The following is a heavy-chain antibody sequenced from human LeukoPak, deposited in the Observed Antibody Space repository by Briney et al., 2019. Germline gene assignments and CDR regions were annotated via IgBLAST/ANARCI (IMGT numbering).Heavy chain of an antibody. Sequence: ASVKVSCKSSGYTFTGYYMHWVRQAPGQGLGWMGWINPNSGGTNYAQNFQGRVTMTRDTSISTAYMELSRLRSDDTAVYYCARYYSNWFDPWGQGTLVTVSS. CDR1: GYTFTGYY. J-gene: IGHJ5*02. V-gene: IGHV1-2*02. CDR3: ARYYSNWFDP. D-gene: IGHD4-11*01. CDR2: INPNSGGT.